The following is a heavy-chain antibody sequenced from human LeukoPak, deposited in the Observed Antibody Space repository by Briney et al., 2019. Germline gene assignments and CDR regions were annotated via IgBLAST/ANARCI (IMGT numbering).Heavy chain of an antibody. Sequence: PGGSLRLSCAASGFTFSSYAMHWVRQAPGKGLEWVAVISYDGSNKYYADSVKGRFTISRDNSKNTLYLQMNSLRVEDTAVYYCARERSSSSWCFDYWGQGTLVTVSS. J-gene: IGHJ4*02. D-gene: IGHD6-13*01. V-gene: IGHV3-30*04. CDR3: ARERSSSSWCFDY. CDR2: ISYDGSNK. CDR1: GFTFSSYA.